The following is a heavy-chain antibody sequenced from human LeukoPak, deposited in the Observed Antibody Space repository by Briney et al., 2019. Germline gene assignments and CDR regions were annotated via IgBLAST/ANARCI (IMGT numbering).Heavy chain of an antibody. D-gene: IGHD3-10*01. CDR1: GFTFSSYA. Sequence: GGSLRLSCAASGFTFSSYAMSWVRQAPGKGLEWVSAISGSGGSTYYAASVKGRFTISRDNSKNTLYLQMNSLRAEDTAVYYCAKPALLWFGELMYYFDYWGQGTLVTVSS. CDR2: ISGSGGST. V-gene: IGHV3-23*01. J-gene: IGHJ4*02. CDR3: AKPALLWFGELMYYFDY.